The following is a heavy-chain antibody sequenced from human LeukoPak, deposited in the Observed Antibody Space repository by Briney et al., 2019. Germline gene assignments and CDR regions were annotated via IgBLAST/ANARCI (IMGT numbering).Heavy chain of an antibody. CDR3: GRSIRAGYGIFDS. CDR1: GFTFSSYA. Sequence: GGSLRLSCAASGFTFSSYAMYWVRQAPGKGLEYVSAISSSTAYTYYADSVKGRFTISRDNAKNSLYLQVGPVKVEGMALGHCGRSIRAGYGIFDSWGEGTLV. D-gene: IGHD5-18*01. V-gene: IGHV3-64*02. CDR2: ISSSTAYT. J-gene: IGHJ4*02.